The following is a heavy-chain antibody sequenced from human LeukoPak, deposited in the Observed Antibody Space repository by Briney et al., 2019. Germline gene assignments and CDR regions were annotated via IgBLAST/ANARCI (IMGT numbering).Heavy chain of an antibody. Sequence: SETLSLTCTVSGDSISSSSYYWGWIRQTPGKGLEWIGSIYYSGSTYYNPSLKSRVTISVDTSKNQFSLKLSSVTAADTAVYYCARDEGYDSSGYYLGYYFDYWGQGTLVTVSS. D-gene: IGHD3-22*01. CDR2: IYYSGST. J-gene: IGHJ4*02. CDR3: ARDEGYDSSGYYLGYYFDY. CDR1: GDSISSSSYY. V-gene: IGHV4-39*07.